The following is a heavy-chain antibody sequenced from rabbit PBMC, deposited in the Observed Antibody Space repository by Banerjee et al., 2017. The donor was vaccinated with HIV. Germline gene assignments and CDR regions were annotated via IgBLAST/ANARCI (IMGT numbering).Heavy chain of an antibody. CDR1: GFDLSRYYY. CDR2: IDTNSDST. V-gene: IGHV1S40*01. J-gene: IGHJ6*01. CDR3: ARWGYGMDL. Sequence: QSLVESGGGLVKPEGSLTLTCKASGFDLSRYYYMCWVRQAPGKGLELIACIDTNSDSTSYASWAKGRFTISKTSSTTVTLQMTSLTAADTATYFCARWGYGMDLWGPGTLVTVS. D-gene: IGHD3-1*01.